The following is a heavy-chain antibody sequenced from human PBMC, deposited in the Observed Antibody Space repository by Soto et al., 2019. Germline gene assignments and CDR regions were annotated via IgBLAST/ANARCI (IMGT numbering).Heavy chain of an antibody. CDR1: GYTFTSYA. V-gene: IGHV1-3*01. Sequence: AASVKVSCKASGYTFTSYAMHWVRQAPGQRLEWMGWINAGNGNTKYSQKFQGRVTITRDTSASTAYMELSSLRSEDTAVYYCARKGTVAGSGAAFDIWGQGTMVTVSS. D-gene: IGHD6-19*01. J-gene: IGHJ3*02. CDR3: ARKGTVAGSGAAFDI. CDR2: INAGNGNT.